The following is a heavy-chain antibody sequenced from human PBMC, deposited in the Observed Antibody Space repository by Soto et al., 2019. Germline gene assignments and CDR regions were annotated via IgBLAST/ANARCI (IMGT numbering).Heavy chain of an antibody. V-gene: IGHV4-34*01. CDR1: GGSFSGYY. CDR3: ARGKGEIVATRGRYFDY. D-gene: IGHD5-12*01. Sequence: SETLSLTCAVYGGSFSGYYWSWIRQPPGKGLEWIGEINHSGSTNYNPSLKSRVTISVDTSKNQFSLKLSSVTAADTAVYYCARGKGEIVATRGRYFDYWGQGTLVTVSS. CDR2: INHSGST. J-gene: IGHJ4*02.